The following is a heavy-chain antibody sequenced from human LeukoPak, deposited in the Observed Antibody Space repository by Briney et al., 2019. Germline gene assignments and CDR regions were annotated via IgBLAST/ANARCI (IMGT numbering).Heavy chain of an antibody. D-gene: IGHD3-10*01. V-gene: IGHV3-7*01. CDR3: ARQIPGSGQGFDP. CDR2: IKQDGSEK. Sequence: GGSLRLSCAASGFTFSSYWMSWVRQAPGKGLEWVANIKQDGSEKYYVDSVKGRFTISRDNAKNSLYLQMNSLRAEDTAVYYCARQIPGSGQGFDPWGQGTLVAVSS. CDR1: GFTFSSYW. J-gene: IGHJ5*02.